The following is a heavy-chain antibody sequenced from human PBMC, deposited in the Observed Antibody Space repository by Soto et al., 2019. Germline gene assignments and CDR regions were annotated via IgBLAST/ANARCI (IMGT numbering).Heavy chain of an antibody. V-gene: IGHV4-61*01. J-gene: IGHJ6*02. CDR2: IYYSGST. CDR1: GGSVSSGSYY. CDR3: ARDKNLSGRMDV. D-gene: IGHD1-7*01. Sequence: QVQLQESGPGLVKPSETLSLTCTVSGGSVSSGSYYWSWIRQPPGKGLEWIGYIYYSGSTNYNPSLKSRVTISVDTSKNQFSLKLSSVTAADTAVYYCARDKNLSGRMDVWGQGTTVTVSS.